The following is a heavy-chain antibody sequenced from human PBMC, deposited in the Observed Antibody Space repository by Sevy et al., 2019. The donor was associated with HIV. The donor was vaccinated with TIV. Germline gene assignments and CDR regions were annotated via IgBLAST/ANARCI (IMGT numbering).Heavy chain of an antibody. CDR2: IRSKAYGGTT. Sequence: GGSLRLSCTTSGFPFGDYAMNWIRQAPGKGLEWVAFIRSKAYGGTTEYAASVKGRFTISRDDSKSIAYLQMNCLKTEDTGVYYCTRNRGWELLTYHYYYMDVWGKGTTVTVSS. D-gene: IGHD1-26*01. V-gene: IGHV3-49*03. CDR1: GFPFGDYA. J-gene: IGHJ6*03. CDR3: TRNRGWELLTYHYYYMDV.